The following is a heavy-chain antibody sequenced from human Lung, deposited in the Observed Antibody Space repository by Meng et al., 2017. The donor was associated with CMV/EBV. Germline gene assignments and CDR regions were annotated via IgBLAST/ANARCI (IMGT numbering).Heavy chain of an antibody. Sequence: QITLKESGPALVKPTXTLTLTCTFSGFSRSTNEGGVGWIRQTPGKALEWLAIIYWDDDKRYTPTLKSRVSITKVTSKNQVVFTMTNMDPVDTGTYYCAHSLKTGYYKVRWFDPWGQGTLVTVSS. V-gene: IGHV2-5*02. CDR1: GFSRSTNEGG. D-gene: IGHD3-9*01. J-gene: IGHJ5*02. CDR3: AHSLKTGYYKVRWFDP. CDR2: IYWDDDK.